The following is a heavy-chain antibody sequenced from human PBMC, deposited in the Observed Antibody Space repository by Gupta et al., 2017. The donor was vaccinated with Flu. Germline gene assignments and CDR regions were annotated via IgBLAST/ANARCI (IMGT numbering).Heavy chain of an antibody. CDR2: IYYSGDA. J-gene: IGHJ6*03. V-gene: IGHV4-59*01. Sequence: QVQLQESGPGLVKPSETLSLTCTVSGGSMSPYYWSWIRQPPGKRLEWICYIYYSGDADYNPSLQSRVTMSIDTSKNQFSLKLTSVTDADTAVYFCARDFRFYNSTAYASYYYNFMDVWGKGTTVTVSS. CDR3: ARDFRFYNSTAYASYYYNFMDV. CDR1: GGSMSPYY. D-gene: IGHD2/OR15-2a*01.